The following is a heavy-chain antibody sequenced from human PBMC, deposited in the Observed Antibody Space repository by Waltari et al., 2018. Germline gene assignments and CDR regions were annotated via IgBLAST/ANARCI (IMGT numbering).Heavy chain of an antibody. Sequence: QVQLVQSGAEVKKPGASVKVSCKASGYTFTGYYMHWVRQAPGQGLEWMGWINPNSGGTNYAQKLQGRVTMTRDTSISTAYMELSRLRSDDTAVYYCARDLGRHSSGWYNWFDPWGQGTLVTVSS. CDR2: INPNSGGT. J-gene: IGHJ5*02. CDR3: ARDLGRHSSGWYNWFDP. V-gene: IGHV1-2*02. D-gene: IGHD6-19*01. CDR1: GYTFTGYY.